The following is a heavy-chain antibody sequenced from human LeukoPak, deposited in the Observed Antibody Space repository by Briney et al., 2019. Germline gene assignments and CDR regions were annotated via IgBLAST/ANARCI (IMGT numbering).Heavy chain of an antibody. V-gene: IGHV4-30-4*01. CDR2: IYYGEST. J-gene: IGHJ4*02. CDR1: GGSISSGDYY. CDR3: ARGTGIAAADNFDY. D-gene: IGHD6-13*01. Sequence: PSETLSLTCTVSGGSISSGDYYWGWIRQPPGKGLEWIGYIYYGESTYYNPSLKSRVTISVDTSKNQFSLKLSSVTAADTAVYYCARGTGIAAADNFDYWGQGTLVTVSS.